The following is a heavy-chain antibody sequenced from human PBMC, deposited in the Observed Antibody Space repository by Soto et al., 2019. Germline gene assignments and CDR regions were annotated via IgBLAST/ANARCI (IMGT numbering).Heavy chain of an antibody. Sequence: PGGSLRLSCAASGFIFTNYARNWVRQAPGKGLEWVSVIGGRGNSAYYADSVQGRFTISRDNSKNTLSLQMSSLTADDTAIYYCVREGRGSFDFWGRGTMVTVSS. CDR2: IGGRGNSA. CDR1: GFIFTNYA. D-gene: IGHD5-12*01. CDR3: VREGRGSFDF. V-gene: IGHV3-23*01. J-gene: IGHJ3*01.